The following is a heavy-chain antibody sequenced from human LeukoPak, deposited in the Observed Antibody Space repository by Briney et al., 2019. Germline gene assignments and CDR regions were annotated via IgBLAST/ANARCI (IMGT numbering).Heavy chain of an antibody. V-gene: IGHV3-74*01. CDR2: INSDGSST. J-gene: IGHJ4*02. CDR3: ARDYYYDSRQFDY. CDR1: GFTFSSYW. D-gene: IGHD3-22*01. Sequence: PGGSLRLSCAASGFTFSSYWMHWVRQAPGKGLVWVSRINSDGSSTSYAGSVKGRFTISRDNAKNTLYLQMNSLRAEDTAVYYCARDYYYDSRQFDYWGQGTLVTVSS.